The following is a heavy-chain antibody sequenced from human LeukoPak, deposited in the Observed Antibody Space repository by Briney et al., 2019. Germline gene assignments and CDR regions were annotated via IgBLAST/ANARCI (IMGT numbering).Heavy chain of an antibody. D-gene: IGHD2-15*01. CDR3: ARPRYCSGGSCYLYYYSYMDV. CDR1: GGSFSGYY. V-gene: IGHV4-34*01. J-gene: IGHJ6*03. Sequence: SETLSLTCAVYGGSFSGYYWSWIRQPPGKGLEGLGEINHSGSTNYNPSLKSRVTISVDTSKNQFSLKLSSVTAADTAVYYCARPRYCSGGSCYLYYYSYMDVWGKGTTVTVSS. CDR2: INHSGST.